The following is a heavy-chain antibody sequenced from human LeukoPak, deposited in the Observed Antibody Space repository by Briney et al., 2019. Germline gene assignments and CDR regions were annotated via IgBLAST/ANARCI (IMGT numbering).Heavy chain of an antibody. CDR3: ARAYDSSGYYPYYFDY. V-gene: IGHV1-18*01. J-gene: IGHJ4*02. Sequence: ASVKVSCKASGYTFTGFYMHWVRQAPGQGLEWMGWISAYNGNTNYAQKLQGRVTMTTDTSTSTAYMELRSLRSDDTAVYYCARAYDSSGYYPYYFDYWGQGTLVTVSS. CDR1: GYTFTGFY. CDR2: ISAYNGNT. D-gene: IGHD3-22*01.